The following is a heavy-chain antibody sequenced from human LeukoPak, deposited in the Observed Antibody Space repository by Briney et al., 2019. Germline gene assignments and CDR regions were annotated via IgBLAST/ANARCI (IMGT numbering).Heavy chain of an antibody. CDR3: ARGLGYCTNGVCYTFDY. V-gene: IGHV4-30-4*08. D-gene: IGHD2-8*01. CDR2: IYYSGST. J-gene: IGHJ4*02. Sequence: PSQTLSLTCTVSGGSISSGDYCWSWIRQPPGKGLEWIGYIYYSGSTYYNPSLKSRVTISVDTSKNQFSLKLSSVTAADTAVYYCARGLGYCTNGVCYTFDYWGQGTLVTVSS. CDR1: GGSISSGDYC.